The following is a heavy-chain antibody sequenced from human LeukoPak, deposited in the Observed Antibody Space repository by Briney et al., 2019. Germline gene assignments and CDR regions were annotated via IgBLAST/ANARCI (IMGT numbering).Heavy chain of an antibody. D-gene: IGHD4/OR15-4a*01. V-gene: IGHV3-23*01. CDR3: ARRAGAYSHPYDY. Sequence: GGTLRLSCAASGFTFSSYGMSWVRQAPGKGLEWVSAISGNGGDTFYADSVKGRFTNSRDNSKNTLYLQMNSLRAEDTAVYYCARRAGAYSHPYDYWGQGTLVTVSS. CDR1: GFTFSSYG. CDR2: ISGNGGDT. J-gene: IGHJ4*02.